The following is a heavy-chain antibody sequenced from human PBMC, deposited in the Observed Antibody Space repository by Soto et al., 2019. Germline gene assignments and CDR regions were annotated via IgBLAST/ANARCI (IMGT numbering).Heavy chain of an antibody. CDR2: ISGSGSST. CDR1: GVTVRNYA. J-gene: IGHJ5*02. V-gene: IGHV3-23*01. CDR3: AKDTTSDFGDYAPSRYIWFGP. Sequence: GGSLGLSCAACGVTVRNYAVGVARQAPGKGLEYTSTISGSGSSTYYADSVKGRFTISRDNSKNTLYLQMNSLRAEDTAVFYCAKDTTSDFGDYAPSRYIWFGPWGQGTLVTVPS. D-gene: IGHD4-17*01.